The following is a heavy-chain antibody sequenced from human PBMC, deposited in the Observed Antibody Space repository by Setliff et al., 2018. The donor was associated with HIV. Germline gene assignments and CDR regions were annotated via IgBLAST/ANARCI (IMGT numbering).Heavy chain of an antibody. CDR3: ARGAERLLWSGITRFDP. CDR2: INPFTGGT. CDR1: GYTFTDYY. D-gene: IGHD3-10*01. Sequence: GASVKVSCKASGYTFTDYYIHWVRQAPGQGLEWMGWINPFTGGTNYAQKFQGRVTMTRDTSINTAYMELTSLKSDDTAVYYCARGAERLLWSGITRFDPWGQGTLVTVSS. V-gene: IGHV1-2*02. J-gene: IGHJ5*02.